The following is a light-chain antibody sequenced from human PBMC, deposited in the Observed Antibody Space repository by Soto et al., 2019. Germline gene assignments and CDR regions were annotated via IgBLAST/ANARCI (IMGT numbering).Light chain of an antibody. CDR3: SSFTGSTPLDV. CDR2: EVS. V-gene: IGLV2-14*01. CDR1: SSDVGGFRY. J-gene: IGLJ1*01. Sequence: QSVLTQPASVSGSPGQSITISCTGTSSDVGGFRYVSWYQQHPGKAPKLMIYEVSNRPSGVSNRFSGSKSGNTASLTISGLQAEDEADYYCSSFTGSTPLDVFGTGTKVTVL.